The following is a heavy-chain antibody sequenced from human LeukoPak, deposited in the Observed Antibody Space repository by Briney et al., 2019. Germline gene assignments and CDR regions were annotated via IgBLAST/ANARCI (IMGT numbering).Heavy chain of an antibody. Sequence: SETLSLTCTVPGYSISSGYYWGWIRQPTGKGLEGIGRIDHSGSTYYNPSLKRRDTISVDTSKNQFSLKLSSVTAADRAVYYCARHRQGGIYSSSWYGFDYWGQGTLVTVFS. CDR2: IDHSGST. J-gene: IGHJ4*02. CDR3: ARHRQGGIYSSSWYGFDY. D-gene: IGHD6-13*01. V-gene: IGHV4-38-2*02. CDR1: GYSISSGYY.